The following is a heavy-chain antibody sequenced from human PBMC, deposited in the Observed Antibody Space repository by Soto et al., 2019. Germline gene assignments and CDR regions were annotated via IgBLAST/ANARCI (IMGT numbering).Heavy chain of an antibody. CDR1: GFTFSSYG. J-gene: IGHJ4*02. D-gene: IGHD3-9*01. Sequence: QVQLVESGGGVVQPGRSLRLSCAASGFTFSSYGMHWVRQAPGKGLEWVAVISDDGSNKYYADSVKGRLTISRDNSKNTLYLQMNSLRAEDTAVYYCAKLHDILTGRLRYVYFDYWGQGTLVTVSS. V-gene: IGHV3-30*18. CDR3: AKLHDILTGRLRYVYFDY. CDR2: ISDDGSNK.